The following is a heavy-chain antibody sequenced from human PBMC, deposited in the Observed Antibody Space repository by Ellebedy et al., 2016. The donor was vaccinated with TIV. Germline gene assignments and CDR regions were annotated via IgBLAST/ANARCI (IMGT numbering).Heavy chain of an antibody. V-gene: IGHV3-64*01. CDR2: ISFNGGST. J-gene: IGHJ4*02. CDR3: ARDLLYRRVTGLVGY. D-gene: IGHD2-21*02. Sequence: GESLKISCAASGFTFSRYAMHWVRQAPGKGLEYVSGISFNGGSTYYANAVKGRFTISRENANKSLYLQMDRLRVEDTGLNYCARDLLYRRVTGLVGYWGQGTLVTVSS. CDR1: GFTFSRYA.